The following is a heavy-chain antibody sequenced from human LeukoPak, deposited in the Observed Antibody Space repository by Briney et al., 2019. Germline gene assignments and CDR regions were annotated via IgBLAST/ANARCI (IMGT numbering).Heavy chain of an antibody. V-gene: IGHV3-23*01. CDR1: GFTFSSYS. J-gene: IGHJ6*03. D-gene: IGHD1-26*01. CDR3: AKGVGANYYYYMDV. CDR2: ISGSGGSA. Sequence: PGGSLRLSCAASGFTFSSYSMNWVRQAPGKGLEWVSAISGSGGSAYYADSVKGRFTISRDNSKNTLYLQMNSLRAEDTAVYYCAKGVGANYYYYMDVWGKGTTVTVSS.